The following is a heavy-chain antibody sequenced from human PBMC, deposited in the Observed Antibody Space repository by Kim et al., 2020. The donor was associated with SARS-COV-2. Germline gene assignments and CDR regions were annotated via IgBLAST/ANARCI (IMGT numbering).Heavy chain of an antibody. CDR2: ISSSSSYI. Sequence: GGSLRLSCAASGFTFSSYSMNWVRQAPGKGLEWVSSISSSSSYIYYADSVKGRFTISRDNAKNSLYLQMNSLRAEETAVYYCARENTAMVEPYYYYYYGMDVXGQXPXVTXSS. V-gene: IGHV3-21*01. CDR3: ARENTAMVEPYYYYYYGMDV. CDR1: GFTFSSYS. J-gene: IGHJ6*02. D-gene: IGHD5-18*01.